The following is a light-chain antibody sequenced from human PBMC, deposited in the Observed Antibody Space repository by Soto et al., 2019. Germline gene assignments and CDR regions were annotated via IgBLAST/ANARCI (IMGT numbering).Light chain of an antibody. J-gene: IGLJ2*01. CDR3: SSYAGSSTYVV. V-gene: IGLV2-23*01. Sequence: QSVLTQPASVSGSPGQSITISCTGTSSDVGSYNLVSWYQQHPGKAPKLMIYEDTKRPSGISNRFSGSKSGNTASLTISGLQADDEADYYCSSYAGSSTYVVFGGGTQLTVL. CDR1: SSDVGSYNL. CDR2: EDT.